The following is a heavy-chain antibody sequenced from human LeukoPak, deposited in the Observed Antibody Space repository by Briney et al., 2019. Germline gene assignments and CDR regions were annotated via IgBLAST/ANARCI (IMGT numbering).Heavy chain of an antibody. D-gene: IGHD3-10*01. CDR1: GFTFSSYG. CDR3: AKDLPRLWFGLSTGSVLDY. J-gene: IGHJ4*02. Sequence: GRSLRLSCAASGFTFSSYGMHWVRQAPGKGLEWVAVISYDGSNKYYADSVKGRFTISRDNSKNTLYLQMNSLRAEDKAVYYCAKDLPRLWFGLSTGSVLDYWGQGTLVTVPS. CDR2: ISYDGSNK. V-gene: IGHV3-30*18.